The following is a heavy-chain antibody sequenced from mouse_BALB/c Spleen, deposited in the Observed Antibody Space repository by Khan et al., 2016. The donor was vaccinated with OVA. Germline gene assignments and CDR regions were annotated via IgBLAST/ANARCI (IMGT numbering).Heavy chain of an antibody. CDR3: ARKDYDYYDRFPY. V-gene: IGHV3-2*02. CDR2: INYSGNT. CDR1: GYSITSEYA. D-gene: IGHD2-4*01. J-gene: IGHJ3*01. Sequence: EVQLVESGPGLVKPSQSLSLTCTVTGYSITSEYAWNWIRQFPGNKLEWMGYINYSGNTRFNPSLKSRTSITRDTSKNQFFLQLSSVTTEDSATYYCARKDYDYYDRFPYWGQGTLVTVSA.